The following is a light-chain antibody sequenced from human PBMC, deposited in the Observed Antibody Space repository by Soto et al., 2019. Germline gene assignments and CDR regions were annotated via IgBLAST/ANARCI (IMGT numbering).Light chain of an antibody. J-gene: IGLJ1*01. CDR2: EVR. CDR1: SSDIGSYNY. Sequence: QSALTQPASVSGSPGQSITISCTGTSSDIGSYNYVAWYQQFPGKTPKLIIYEVRNRPSGVSFRFSGSKSGNTASLTISGLQAEDEADYYCISYRGRGTSYVFGTGTKLTVL. CDR3: ISYRGRGTSYV. V-gene: IGLV2-14*01.